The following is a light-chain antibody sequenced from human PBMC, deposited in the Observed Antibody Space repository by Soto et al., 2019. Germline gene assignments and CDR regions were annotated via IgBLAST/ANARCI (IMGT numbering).Light chain of an antibody. Sequence: EIVLTQSPGTLSLSPGERATLSCWASQTVSSNYLAWYQQIPGQAPRLLIYGASSRATGIPDRFSGSGSGTDFTLSISRLEPEDFAVYYCQQYGNSPRTFGKGTKADIK. CDR1: QTVSSNY. CDR2: GAS. V-gene: IGKV3-20*01. CDR3: QQYGNSPRT. J-gene: IGKJ1*01.